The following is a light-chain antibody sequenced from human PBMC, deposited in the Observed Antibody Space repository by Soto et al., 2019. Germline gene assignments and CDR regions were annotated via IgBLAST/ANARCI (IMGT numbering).Light chain of an antibody. V-gene: IGKV3-15*01. CDR3: QQYGSSPS. CDR1: QSVSSN. CDR2: GAS. J-gene: IGKJ1*01. Sequence: TQSPATLSVSPGEGVTLSCRASQSVSSNLAWYQQKPGQAPRLLIYGASTRATGIPARFSGSGSGTYFTLTISSLDPEDFAVYYCQQYGSSPSFGQGTKVE.